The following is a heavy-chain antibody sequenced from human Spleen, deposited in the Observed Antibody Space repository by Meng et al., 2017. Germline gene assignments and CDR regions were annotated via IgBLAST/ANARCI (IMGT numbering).Heavy chain of an antibody. D-gene: IGHD1-26*01. CDR2: ISSSSSYI. Sequence: GESLKISCAASGFTFSSYSMNWVRQAPGKGLEWVSSISSSSSYIYYADSVKGRFTISRDNAKNSLYLQMNSLRAEDTAVYYCARSSWSYFVVYFDYWGQGTLVTVSS. CDR3: ARSSWSYFVVYFDY. V-gene: IGHV3-21*01. CDR1: GFTFSSYS. J-gene: IGHJ4*02.